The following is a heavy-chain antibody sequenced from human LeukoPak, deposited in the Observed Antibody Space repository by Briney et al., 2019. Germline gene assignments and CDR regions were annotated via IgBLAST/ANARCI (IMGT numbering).Heavy chain of an antibody. V-gene: IGHV3-30*02. CDR3: AKDLGFSITPELLWFGGGGAGFDY. CDR2: IRYDGSNK. CDR1: GFTFSSYG. D-gene: IGHD3-10*01. Sequence: GGSLRLSCAASGFTFSSYGMHWVRQAPGKGLEWVAFIRYDGSNKYYADSVKGRFTISRDNSKNTLYLQMNSLRAEDTAVYYCAKDLGFSITPELLWFGGGGAGFDYWGQGTLVTVSS. J-gene: IGHJ4*02.